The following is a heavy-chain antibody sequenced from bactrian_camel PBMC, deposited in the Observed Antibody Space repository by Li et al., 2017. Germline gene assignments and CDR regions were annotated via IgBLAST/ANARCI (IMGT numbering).Heavy chain of an antibody. V-gene: IGHV3S55*01. D-gene: IGHD4*01. J-gene: IGHJ4*01. Sequence: HVQLVESGGGSVQAGGSLRLSCTISGFALGDHEVGWYRQAPGNECESVSTISTDGTTDYNDSVKGRFTISQDNAKNTVYLQMNRLKGEDTAVYYCAADTVKASLATIAQFAAYEGHGTQVTVS. CDR2: ISTDGTT. CDR1: GFALGDHE.